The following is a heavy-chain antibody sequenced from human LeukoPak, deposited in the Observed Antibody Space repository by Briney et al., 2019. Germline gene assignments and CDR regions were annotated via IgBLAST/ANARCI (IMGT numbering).Heavy chain of an antibody. D-gene: IGHD2-21*01. J-gene: IGHJ6*03. Sequence: SETLSLTCTVSGGSISNYYWNWIRQPPGKGLEWIGYIYYSGSTNYNPSLKSRVTISVDTSKNQFSLKLNSVTAADTAVYYCARVGGAGYYYYMDVWGKGTTVTVSS. V-gene: IGHV4-59*08. CDR1: GGSISNYY. CDR2: IYYSGST. CDR3: ARVGGAGYYYYMDV.